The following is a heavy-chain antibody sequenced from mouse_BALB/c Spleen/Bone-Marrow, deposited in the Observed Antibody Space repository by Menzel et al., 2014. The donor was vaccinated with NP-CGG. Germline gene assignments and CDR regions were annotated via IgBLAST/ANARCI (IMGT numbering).Heavy chain of an antibody. V-gene: IGHV5-6-2*01. D-gene: IGHD1-1*01. CDR3: AGSYYGSTFDY. J-gene: IGHJ2*01. Sequence: EVQLMESGGGLVKLGGSLKLSCAASGFTFSSYYMSWVRQTPEKRLELVAAINSYGGSTYYPDTVKGRFTISRDNAKNTLYLQMSSLKAEDTALYDCAGSYYGSTFDYWGQGTTLTVSS. CDR2: INSYGGST. CDR1: GFTFSSYY.